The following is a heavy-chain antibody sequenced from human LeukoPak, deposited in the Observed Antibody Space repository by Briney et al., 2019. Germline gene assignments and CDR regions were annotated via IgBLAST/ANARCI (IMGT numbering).Heavy chain of an antibody. J-gene: IGHJ6*02. Sequence: GGSLRLSCAASGFTFSSYWMSWVRQAPVKGLEWVANIKQDGSEKYYVDSVKGRFTISRDNAKNSLYLQMNSLRAEDTAVYYCAREGNWNDYYYYGMDVWGQGTTVTASS. CDR2: IKQDGSEK. CDR1: GFTFSSYW. V-gene: IGHV3-7*01. D-gene: IGHD1-1*01. CDR3: AREGNWNDYYYYGMDV.